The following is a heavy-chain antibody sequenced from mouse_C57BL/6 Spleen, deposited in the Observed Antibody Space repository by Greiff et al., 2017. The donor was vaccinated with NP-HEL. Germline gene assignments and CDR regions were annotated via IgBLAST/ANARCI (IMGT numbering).Heavy chain of an antibody. Sequence: QVQLKESGPGLVQPSQSLSITCTVSGFSLTSYGVHWVRQSPGKGLEWLGVIWSGGSTDYNAAFISRLSISKGTSMSQVFFKMNSPQADDTAIYYCAAYGNYKGYAMDYWGQGTSVTVSS. CDR2: IWSGGST. J-gene: IGHJ4*01. CDR3: AAYGNYKGYAMDY. V-gene: IGHV2-2*01. D-gene: IGHD2-1*01. CDR1: GFSLTSYG.